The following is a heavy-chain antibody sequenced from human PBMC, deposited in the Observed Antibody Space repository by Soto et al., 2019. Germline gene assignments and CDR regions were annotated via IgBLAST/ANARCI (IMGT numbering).Heavy chain of an antibody. CDR1: GFSLTTSGVG. D-gene: IGHD3-3*01. V-gene: IGHV2-5*02. CDR3: AHRVLRTVFGLVTTTAIYFDF. Sequence: QITLNESGPTVVSPTETLPLTCRFSGFSLTTSGVGVGWIRQSPGKAPEWLALIYWDDDKRYSASLKSRLTITKDTSKNQVVLTVSDLDPTDTATYYCAHRVLRTVFGLVTTTAIYFDFWGQGTPVAGSS. CDR2: IYWDDDK. J-gene: IGHJ4*02.